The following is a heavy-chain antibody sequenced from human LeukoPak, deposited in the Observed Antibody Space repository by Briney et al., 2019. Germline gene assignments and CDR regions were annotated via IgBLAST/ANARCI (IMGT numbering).Heavy chain of an antibody. D-gene: IGHD2-21*02. CDR1: DFSFSSFA. Sequence: GGSLRLACAASDFSFSSFAMNWVRQAPGKGPEWVSVISGSGGSTHYTDSVKGRFTISRDNSKNTLFLQMDSLRAEDTAVYYCAKERLKSEITIDAFDVWGHGTVVTVSS. V-gene: IGHV3-23*01. J-gene: IGHJ3*01. CDR3: AKERLKSEITIDAFDV. CDR2: ISGSGGST.